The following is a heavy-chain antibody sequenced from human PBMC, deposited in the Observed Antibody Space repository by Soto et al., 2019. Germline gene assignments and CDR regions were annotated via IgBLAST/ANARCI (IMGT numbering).Heavy chain of an antibody. J-gene: IGHJ4*02. V-gene: IGHV3-23*01. D-gene: IGHD1-26*01. CDR1: GFSFSNSA. CDR3: CHTWV. Sequence: EVQLLESGGGLVQPGGSLRLSCAVSGFSFSNSAMTWVRQAPGKGLEWVSGISGSGDITYNTDSVKGRFAISRDTSKNVVYLQMNSLRVEDTAVYYCCHTWVGGQGTLVTVSS. CDR2: ISGSGDIT.